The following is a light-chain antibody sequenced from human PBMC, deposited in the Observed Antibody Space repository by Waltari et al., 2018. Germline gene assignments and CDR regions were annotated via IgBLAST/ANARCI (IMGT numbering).Light chain of an antibody. CDR2: DAS. J-gene: IGKJ3*01. CDR1: RSVTNM. CDR3: QQYYNWPLT. Sequence: EIVMTQSPATLSVSPGEGVTLSCRARRSVTNMLAWYQQKPGQAPILLMYDASTRAAGIPARFSGSESGTEFTLTINSLQSEDFAVYFCQQYYNWPLTFGPGTKVDIK. V-gene: IGKV3-15*01.